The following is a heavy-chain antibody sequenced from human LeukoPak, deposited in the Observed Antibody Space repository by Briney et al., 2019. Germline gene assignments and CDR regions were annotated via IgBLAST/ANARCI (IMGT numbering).Heavy chain of an antibody. CDR1: GGSISSSSYY. Sequence: SETLSLTCTVSGGSISSSSYYWGWIRQPPGKGLEWIGSLYYSGGTYYNPSLKSRVTISVDTSKNQFSLKLSSVTAADTAVYYCARGMGPHCGMDVWGQGTTVTVSS. V-gene: IGHV4-39*01. CDR2: LYYSGGT. CDR3: ARGMGPHCGMDV. J-gene: IGHJ6*02.